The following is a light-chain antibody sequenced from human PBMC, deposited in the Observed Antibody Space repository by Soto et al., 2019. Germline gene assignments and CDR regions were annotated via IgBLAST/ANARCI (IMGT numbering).Light chain of an antibody. CDR2: KAS. J-gene: IGKJ2*01. CDR1: QSITSW. CDR3: QQYNSYSYS. V-gene: IGKV1-5*03. Sequence: DIQMTQSPSTLSASVGDRVTITCRASQSITSWLAWYQQKPGKAPKLLIYKASSLDSGVPSRFSGSGSGTAFTLTISSLQPDDFVTYYCQQYNSYSYSFGQGTKLEIK.